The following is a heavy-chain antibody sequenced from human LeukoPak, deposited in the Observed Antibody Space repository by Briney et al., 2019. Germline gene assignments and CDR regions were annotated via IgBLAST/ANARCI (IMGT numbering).Heavy chain of an antibody. D-gene: IGHD2-15*01. Sequence: SVRVSFKASGGTFNSYAISWVGQARGQGGEWMGGIIPIFGTANYAQKFQGRVTITADKSTSTAYMELSSLRSEDTAPCYCARTSIVVVVAARYYFDYWGQGTLVTVSS. V-gene: IGHV1-69*06. CDR2: IIPIFGTA. J-gene: IGHJ4*02. CDR3: ARTSIVVVVAARYYFDY. CDR1: GGTFNSYA.